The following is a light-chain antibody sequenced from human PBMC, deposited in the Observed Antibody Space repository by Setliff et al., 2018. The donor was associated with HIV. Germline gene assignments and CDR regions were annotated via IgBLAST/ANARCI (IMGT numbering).Light chain of an antibody. CDR2: EVS. J-gene: IGLJ1*01. V-gene: IGLV2-8*01. Sequence: QSVLTQPPSASGSPGQSVTISCTGTSSDVGGYNYVSWYQQHPGKAPKLMIYEVSKRPSGAPDRFSGSKSGNTASLTVSGLQAEDEADYYCSSYAASSYFFGSGTKVTVL. CDR3: SSYAASSYF. CDR1: SSDVGGYNY.